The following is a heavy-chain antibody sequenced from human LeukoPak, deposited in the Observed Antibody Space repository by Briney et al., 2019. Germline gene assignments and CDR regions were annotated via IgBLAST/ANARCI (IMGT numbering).Heavy chain of an antibody. CDR2: ISGGGGST. V-gene: IGHV3-23*01. J-gene: IGHJ5*02. D-gene: IGHD2-2*01. Sequence: GGSLRLSCAASGFTFTSYSMNWVRQAPGKGLEWVSTISGGGGSTYYADSVKGRFTISRDNSKNTLYLQVNSLRAEDTAVYYCAKDRSFTSLNWFDPWGQGTLVTVSS. CDR3: AKDRSFTSLNWFDP. CDR1: GFTFTSYS.